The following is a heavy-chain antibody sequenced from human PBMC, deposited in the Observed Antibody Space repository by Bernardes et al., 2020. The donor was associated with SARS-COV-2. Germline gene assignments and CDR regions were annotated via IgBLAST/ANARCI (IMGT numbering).Heavy chain of an antibody. CDR2: ISHSGSA. Sequence: SETLSLTCGVDRGLLSGYYWHWIRQSPGKGLEWIGEISHSGSAKYIPSLKSRVTISLDTSRSQFSLRLASVTAADTAMYYCARGDRFGINNGWDVWGQGTAVAVSS. D-gene: IGHD2-8*01. V-gene: IGHV4-34*01. CDR3: ARGDRFGINNGWDV. CDR1: RGLLSGYY. J-gene: IGHJ6*02.